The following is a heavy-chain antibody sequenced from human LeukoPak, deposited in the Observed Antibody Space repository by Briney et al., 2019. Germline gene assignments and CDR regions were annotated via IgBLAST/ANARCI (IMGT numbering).Heavy chain of an antibody. CDR2: INWNGGST. CDR3: AGYSSGYYLDG. CDR1: GFTFDDYG. V-gene: IGHV3-20*04. D-gene: IGHD3-22*01. Sequence: GGSLRLSCAASGFTFDDYGMSWVRRAPGKGLEWVSGINWNGGSTGYADSVKGRFTISRDNAKNSLYLQMNSLRAEDTALYYCAGYSSGYYLDGWGQGTLVTVSS. J-gene: IGHJ4*02.